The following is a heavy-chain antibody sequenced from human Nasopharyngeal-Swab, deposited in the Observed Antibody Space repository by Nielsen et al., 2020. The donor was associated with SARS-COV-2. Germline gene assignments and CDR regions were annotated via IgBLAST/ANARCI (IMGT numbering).Heavy chain of an antibody. CDR2: IIPIFGTA. J-gene: IGHJ4*02. CDR3: ALGTGPTVPPWGGY. V-gene: IGHV1-69*01. D-gene: IGHD4-17*01. Sequence: WVRQAPGQGLEWMGGIIPIFGTANYAQKFQGRVTITADESTSTAYMELSSLRSEDTAVYYCALGTGPTVPPWGGYWGQGTLVTVSS.